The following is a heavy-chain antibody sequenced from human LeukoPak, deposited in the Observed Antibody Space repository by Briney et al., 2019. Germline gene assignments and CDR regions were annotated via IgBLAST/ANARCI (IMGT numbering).Heavy chain of an antibody. D-gene: IGHD6-19*01. Sequence: GESLKISCKGSGYSFASYWIGWVRQMPGKGLEWMGIIYPGDSDTRYSPSFQGQVTISADKSISTAYLQWSSLKASDTAMYYCARGLAVAGIGFDYWGQGTLVTVSS. V-gene: IGHV5-51*01. CDR3: ARGLAVAGIGFDY. CDR1: GYSFASYW. CDR2: IYPGDSDT. J-gene: IGHJ4*02.